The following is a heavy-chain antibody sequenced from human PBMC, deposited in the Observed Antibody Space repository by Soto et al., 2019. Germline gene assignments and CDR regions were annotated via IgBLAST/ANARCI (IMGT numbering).Heavy chain of an antibody. CDR3: VQTTGWPGFDF. J-gene: IGHJ4*02. Sequence: EVQLVESGGGLIQPGGSLRLSCAASGFAVSSKYMTWVRQAPGKGLEWVSVIYGGGTTYYADSVKGRFTISRDTSKTTLYLQMNSLRAEAPAVYYCVQTTGWPGFDFWGQGTLVTVSS. CDR1: GFAVSSKY. V-gene: IGHV3-53*01. D-gene: IGHD6-19*01. CDR2: IYGGGTT.